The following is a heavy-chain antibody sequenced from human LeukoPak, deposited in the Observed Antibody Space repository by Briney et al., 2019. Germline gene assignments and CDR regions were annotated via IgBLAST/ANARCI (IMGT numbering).Heavy chain of an antibody. D-gene: IGHD3-22*01. CDR2: IYYSGST. Sequence: PSETLSLTCTVSGGSISSSSYYWGWIRQPPGKGLEWIGSIYYSGSTYYNPSLKSRVTISVDTSKNQFSLKLSSVTAADTAVYYCARASNYYVSSGYPSFDYWGQGTLVTVSS. J-gene: IGHJ4*02. CDR3: ARASNYYVSSGYPSFDY. V-gene: IGHV4-39*01. CDR1: GGSISSSSYY.